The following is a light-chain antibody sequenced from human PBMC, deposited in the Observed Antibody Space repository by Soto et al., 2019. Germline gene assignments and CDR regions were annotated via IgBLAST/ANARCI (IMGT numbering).Light chain of an antibody. CDR2: AAS. Sequence: DIQMTQSPSSLSASVGDRVTITCRASQSISSYLNWFQQKPGKAPKLLIYAASSLQSGVPSRFSGSGSGTDFTLTVSSLQPEDFVTYYCQQGYSTPITFGQGTLLENK. CDR3: QQGYSTPIT. CDR1: QSISSY. J-gene: IGKJ5*01. V-gene: IGKV1-39*01.